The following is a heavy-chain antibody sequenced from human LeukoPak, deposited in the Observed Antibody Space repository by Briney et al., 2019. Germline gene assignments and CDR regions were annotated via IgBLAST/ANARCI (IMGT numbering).Heavy chain of an antibody. Sequence: GGTLRLSCAASGFTFKNYAMTWVRQAPGKGLEWVSRTSGSGDIRLYPDPVKGRSTISRTTYENRPLPRKNSLPADAPGVYYSANYRSGGGGYYSGLEHWGQGAQVTVSS. J-gene: IGHJ1*01. CDR2: TSGSGDIR. CDR1: GFTFKNYA. V-gene: IGHV3-23*01. D-gene: IGHD2-15*01. CDR3: ANYRSGGGGYYSGLEH.